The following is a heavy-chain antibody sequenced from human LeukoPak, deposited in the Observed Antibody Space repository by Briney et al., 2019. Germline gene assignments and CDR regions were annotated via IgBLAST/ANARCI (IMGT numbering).Heavy chain of an antibody. J-gene: IGHJ1*01. CDR2: ISPGGSDT. CDR3: AKVGVGATTPAEYFQH. D-gene: IGHD1-26*01. Sequence: GGSLRLSCAASGFTFNNYAMSWVRQAPGKGLEWVSAISPGGSDTYYADSLRGRFTISRDNSKKTLSLQMSSLRAEDTAVYYCAKVGVGATTPAEYFQHWGQGTLVTLSS. V-gene: IGHV3-23*01. CDR1: GFTFNNYA.